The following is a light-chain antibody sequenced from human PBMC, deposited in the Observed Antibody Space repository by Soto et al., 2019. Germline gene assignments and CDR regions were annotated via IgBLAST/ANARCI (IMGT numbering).Light chain of an antibody. J-gene: IGKJ4*01. V-gene: IGKV3-11*01. CDR3: EQRSDWPLT. CDR2: DAS. CDR1: QSVSRY. Sequence: EIVLTQSPATLCLYPGERATLSCRASQSVSRYLAWYQQKPGQAPRLLIYDASNRATGIPARFSGSGSGTDFTLTISSLEPEDLAVYYCEQRSDWPLTFGGGTKVEIK.